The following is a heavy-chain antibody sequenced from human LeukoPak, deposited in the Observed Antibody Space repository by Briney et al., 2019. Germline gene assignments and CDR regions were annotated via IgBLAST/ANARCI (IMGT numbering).Heavy chain of an antibody. CDR3: ARAETYYYDSSGFNY. CDR1: GGSISSYY. CDR2: IYYSGST. D-gene: IGHD3-22*01. V-gene: IGHV4-59*01. J-gene: IGHJ4*02. Sequence: PSETLSLTCTVSGGSISSYYWSWIRQPPGKGLEWIGYIYYSGSTSYNPSLKSRVTISVDTSKNQFSLKLSSVTAADTAVYYCARAETYYYDSSGFNYWGQGTLVTVSS.